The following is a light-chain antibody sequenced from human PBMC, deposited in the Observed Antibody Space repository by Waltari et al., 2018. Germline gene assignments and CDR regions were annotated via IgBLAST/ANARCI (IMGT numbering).Light chain of an antibody. CDR2: EVS. CDR3: ASYTSSFTLV. J-gene: IGLJ2*01. CDR1: SSDVGGYNF. Sequence: QSALTQTASVSGSPGQSITISCTGTSSDVGGYNFVSWYQQYPGKAPKLMIYEVSNRPSGVSYRFSGSKSGNTAFLTISGLQAEDEADYYCASYTSSFTLVFGGGTKLTVL. V-gene: IGLV2-14*01.